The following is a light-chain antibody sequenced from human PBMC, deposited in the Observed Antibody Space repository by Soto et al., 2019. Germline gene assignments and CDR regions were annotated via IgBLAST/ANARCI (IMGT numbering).Light chain of an antibody. Sequence: EIVMTQSPATLSVSPGERATLSCRASQTLYNNLAWYQQKLGQAPRLLIYGASARATDIPARFSGSGSGTEFTLTVSGLQSEDFAIYYCQQYSDWPLSFGGGIKVDIK. J-gene: IGKJ4*01. CDR1: QTLYNN. CDR3: QQYSDWPLS. V-gene: IGKV3-15*01. CDR2: GAS.